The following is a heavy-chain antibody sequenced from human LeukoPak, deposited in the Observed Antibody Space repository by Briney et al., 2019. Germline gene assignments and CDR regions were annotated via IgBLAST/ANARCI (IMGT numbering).Heavy chain of an antibody. CDR1: GGSISSCAYY. CDR2: FYYSGSTY. Sequence: SQTLSLTCTVSGGSISSCAYYWIWIRQSPGKGLVWIGCFYYSGSTYYYNLSLKSRLTISVDTSKNQFSLKLSAVTAADTAVYYCAARTTVTSFDYWGQGTLVTVSS. CDR3: AARTTVTSFDY. V-gene: IGHV4-31*02. D-gene: IGHD4-11*01. J-gene: IGHJ4*02.